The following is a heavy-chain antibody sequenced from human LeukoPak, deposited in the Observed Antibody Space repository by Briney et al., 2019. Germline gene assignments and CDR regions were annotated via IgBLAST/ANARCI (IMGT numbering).Heavy chain of an antibody. J-gene: IGHJ4*02. CDR3: ARSLWFEGYYYFDY. Sequence: PSETLSLTCTVSGGSISSSSYYWGWIRQPPGKGPEWIGSIYYSGSTYYNPSLKSRVTISVDTSKNQFSLKLSSVTAADTAVYYCARSLWFEGYYYFDYWGQGTLVTVSS. V-gene: IGHV4-39*01. CDR2: IYYSGST. CDR1: GGSISSSSYY. D-gene: IGHD3-10*01.